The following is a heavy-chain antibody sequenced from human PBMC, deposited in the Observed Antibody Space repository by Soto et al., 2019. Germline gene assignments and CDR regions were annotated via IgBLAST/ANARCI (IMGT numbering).Heavy chain of an antibody. J-gene: IGHJ3*02. CDR3: AALAVAEAFDI. D-gene: IGHD6-19*01. CDR1: GFTFTSSA. CDR2: IVVGSGNT. V-gene: IGHV1-58*01. Sequence: SVKVSCKASGFTFTSSAVQWVRQARGQRLEWIGWIVVGSGNTNYAQKFQERVTITRDMSTSTAYMELSSLRSEETAVYYCAALAVAEAFDIWGQGTMVTVSS.